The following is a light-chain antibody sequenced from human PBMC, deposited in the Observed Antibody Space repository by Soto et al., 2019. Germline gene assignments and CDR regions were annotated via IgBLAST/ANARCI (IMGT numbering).Light chain of an antibody. J-gene: IGKJ5*01. CDR1: QSVDSY. CDR3: QQRSSWPIT. Sequence: EIVLTQSPASLSLSPGESATLSCRASQSVDSYLVWYQQKPGQAPRLLIFGASSRATGIPARFSGSGSGTDFTLTINSLEPEDFAVYYCQQRSSWPITFGQGTLLEI. V-gene: IGKV3-11*01. CDR2: GAS.